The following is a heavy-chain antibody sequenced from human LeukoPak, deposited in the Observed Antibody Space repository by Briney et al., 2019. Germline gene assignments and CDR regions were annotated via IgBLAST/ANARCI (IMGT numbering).Heavy chain of an antibody. J-gene: IGHJ4*02. D-gene: IGHD5-24*01. CDR1: GWSFSSYY. V-gene: IGHV4-34*01. CDR2: INHGGST. CDR3: ASKAQRRWLQLRNWYYFDY. Sequence: SETVSLTCAVYGWSFSSYYWNWIRQPPGKGLEWIGEINHGGSTNYNPSLKSRVTISVDTSKNQFSLKLSSVTAADTAVYYRASKAQRRWLQLRNWYYFDYWGQGTLVTVSS.